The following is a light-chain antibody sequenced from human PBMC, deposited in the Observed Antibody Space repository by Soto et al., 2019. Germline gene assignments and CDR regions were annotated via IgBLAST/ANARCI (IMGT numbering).Light chain of an antibody. CDR1: NNDVGAHNF. J-gene: IGLJ2*01. Sequence: QSALTQPASVSGSPGQSITISCTGTNNDVGAHNFVSWYQHHPGKAPRLIISEVSNRPSGVSDRFSASKSGNTASLTISGLQAEDEADYYCSSYTMGNTRIFGRGTKLTVL. CDR2: EVS. V-gene: IGLV2-14*01. CDR3: SSYTMGNTRI.